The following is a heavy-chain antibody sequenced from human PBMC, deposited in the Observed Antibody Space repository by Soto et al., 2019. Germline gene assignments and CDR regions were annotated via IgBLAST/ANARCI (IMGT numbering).Heavy chain of an antibody. CDR3: ARASYSGYDSSETFDY. D-gene: IGHD5-12*01. V-gene: IGHV1-2*04. J-gene: IGHJ4*02. CDR1: GYTFTGYY. CDR2: INPNSGGT. Sequence: GASVKVSCRASGYTFTGYYMHWVRQAPGQGLEWMGWINPNSGGTNYAQKFQGWVTMTRDTSISTAYMELSRLRSDDTAVYYCARASYSGYDSSETFDYWGQGTLVTVSS.